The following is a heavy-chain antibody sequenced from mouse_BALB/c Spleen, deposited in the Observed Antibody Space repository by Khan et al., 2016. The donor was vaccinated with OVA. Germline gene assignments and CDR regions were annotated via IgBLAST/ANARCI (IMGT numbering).Heavy chain of an antibody. J-gene: IGHJ3*01. Sequence: EVELVESGGDLVKPGGSLKLSCAASGFTFSSYSMSWVRQTPDRRLEWVATISSGGDYTYYPAIVTGRFTISRDNAKNTLYLQMSSLKSEDTAIYYCASHLTGSFAYWGQGTLVIVSA. V-gene: IGHV5-6*01. CDR3: ASHLTGSFAY. CDR1: GFTFSSYS. CDR2: ISSGGDYT. D-gene: IGHD4-1*01.